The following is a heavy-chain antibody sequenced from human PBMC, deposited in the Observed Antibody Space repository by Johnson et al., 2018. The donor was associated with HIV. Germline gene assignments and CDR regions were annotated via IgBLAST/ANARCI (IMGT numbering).Heavy chain of an antibody. V-gene: IGHV3-7*05. CDR1: GFAFGSYW. CDR3: ASSTVMMTDDAFDI. J-gene: IGHJ3*02. CDR2: INQYGSEE. Sequence: VQVVESGGGLVQPGGSLRLSCAASGFAFGSYWMHWVRQAPGKGLQWVANINQYGSEEYYVESVKGRFTISRDNAKNSMSRQMNTLNAEGTAVYYCASSTVMMTDDAFDIWGQGTVVTVSP. D-gene: IGHD4-11*01.